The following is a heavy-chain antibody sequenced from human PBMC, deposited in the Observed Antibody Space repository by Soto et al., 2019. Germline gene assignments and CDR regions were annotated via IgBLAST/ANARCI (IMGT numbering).Heavy chain of an antibody. CDR3: ARPTLGAALDY. CDR1: GYTFTGYY. J-gene: IGHJ4*02. V-gene: IGHV1-2*04. Sequence: QVQLVQSGAEVKKPGASVKVSCKASGYTFTGYYIHWVRQAPGQGLEWMGWVNPNSGGTSYAQKFEDWITITSNTSISTAYMELSRLRSDGTAVYYCARPTLGAALDYWGQGTLVTVSS. CDR2: VNPNSGGT. D-gene: IGHD2-15*01.